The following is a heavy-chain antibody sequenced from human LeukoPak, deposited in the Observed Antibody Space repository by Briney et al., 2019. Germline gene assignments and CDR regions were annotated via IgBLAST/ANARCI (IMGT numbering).Heavy chain of an antibody. CDR2: IQDDGATT. V-gene: IGHV3-30*02. CDR1: GLTFSNFP. Sequence: GGSLRLSCAASGLTFSNFPMHWVRHAPAKGMDWVALIQDDGATTNYVDSVRGRFTISRDNSKSTVYLQMNSLKPDDTAVYYCATQSITLVVVISPFDYWGQGTLVTVSS. J-gene: IGHJ4*02. D-gene: IGHD3-22*01. CDR3: ATQSITLVVVISPFDY.